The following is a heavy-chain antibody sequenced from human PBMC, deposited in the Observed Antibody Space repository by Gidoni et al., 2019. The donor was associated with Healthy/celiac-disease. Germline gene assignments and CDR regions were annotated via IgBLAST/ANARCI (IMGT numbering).Heavy chain of an antibody. Sequence: QLQLQESGPGLVKPSETLSLPCTVSGGSISSSSYYWGWIRQPPGKGLEWIGSIYYSGRPYYNPSLKSRVTISVDTSKNQFSLKLSSVTAADTAVYYCARHLAHAFIPWGQGTLVTVSS. CDR2: IYYSGRP. CDR1: GGSISSSSYY. D-gene: IGHD3-3*02. CDR3: ARHLAHAFIP. J-gene: IGHJ5*02. V-gene: IGHV4-39*01.